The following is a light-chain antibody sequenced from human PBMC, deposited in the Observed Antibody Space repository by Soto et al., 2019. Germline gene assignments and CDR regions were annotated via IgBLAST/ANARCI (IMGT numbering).Light chain of an antibody. V-gene: IGLV2-14*01. Sequence: QSALTQPASVSGSPVRSITISCTGTSSDVGNYIFVSWYRQHPGKAPKLMIYDINNRPSGVSNRFSGSKSGNTASLTISGLQAEDEADYYCVSYTTSASYVFGTGTKVTVL. J-gene: IGLJ1*01. CDR1: SSDVGNYIF. CDR3: VSYTTSASYV. CDR2: DIN.